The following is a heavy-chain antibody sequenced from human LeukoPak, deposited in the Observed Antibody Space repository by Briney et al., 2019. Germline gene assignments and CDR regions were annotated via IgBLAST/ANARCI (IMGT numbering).Heavy chain of an antibody. V-gene: IGHV3-48*03. CDR1: GFTFSRYE. Sequence: GGSLRLSCASSGFTFSRYEMNWVRQAPGKVLKWVSYISSSGSTIYYADSVKSRFTISRDNAKNALYLQMNSLRAEDTAVYYCARGPHDYFDYWGQGTLVNVSS. D-gene: IGHD3-3*01. CDR2: ISSSGSTI. CDR3: ARGPHDYFDY. J-gene: IGHJ4*02.